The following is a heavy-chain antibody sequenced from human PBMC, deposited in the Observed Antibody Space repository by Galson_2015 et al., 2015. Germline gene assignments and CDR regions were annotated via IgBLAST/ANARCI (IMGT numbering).Heavy chain of an antibody. Sequence: SETLSLTCTVSGGSVTSGNYYWSWIRQPPGKGLEWIGYIYYSGNTNYNPSLKSRVTISVDTSKNQFSLKLRSVTAADTAVYYCARALGAYGSGSPFDYWGQGTLVTVPS. V-gene: IGHV4-61*01. D-gene: IGHD3-10*01. CDR2: IYYSGNT. J-gene: IGHJ4*02. CDR1: GGSVTSGNYY. CDR3: ARALGAYGSGSPFDY.